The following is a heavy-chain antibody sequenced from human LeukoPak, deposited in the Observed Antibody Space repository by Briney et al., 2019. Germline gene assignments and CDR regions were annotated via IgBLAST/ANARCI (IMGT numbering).Heavy chain of an antibody. D-gene: IGHD1-26*01. J-gene: IGHJ3*02. CDR2: ISAYNGNT. V-gene: IGHV1-18*01. CDR1: GYTFTSYG. Sequence: GASVKVSCKASGYTFTSYGISWVRQAPGQGLEWMGWISAYNGNTNYAQKLQGRVTMTTDTSTSTAYMELRSLRSDDTAVYYCARDRVGATTFKLASVGRSAFDIWGQGTMVTVSS. CDR3: ARDRVGATTFKLASVGRSAFDI.